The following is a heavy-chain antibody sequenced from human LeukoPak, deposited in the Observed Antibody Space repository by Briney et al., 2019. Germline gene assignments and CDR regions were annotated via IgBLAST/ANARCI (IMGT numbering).Heavy chain of an antibody. CDR1: GGSISSQY. D-gene: IGHD2/OR15-2a*01. CDR2: VYHSGSI. CDR3: ARFVFEYVGSFHFDY. V-gene: IGHV4-59*11. J-gene: IGHJ4*02. Sequence: PSETLSLTCTVSGGSISSQYWSWVRQSPGKGLEWIGYVYHSGSINYNPSLMSRVTISIDTSENQFSLKLSSVTAADTAVYYCARFVFEYVGSFHFDYWGQGTLVSVSS.